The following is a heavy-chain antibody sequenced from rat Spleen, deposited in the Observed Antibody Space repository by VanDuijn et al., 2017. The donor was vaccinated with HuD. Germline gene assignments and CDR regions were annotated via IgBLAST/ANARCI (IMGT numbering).Heavy chain of an antibody. D-gene: IGHD1-11*01. CDR1: GFTFSNYY. CDR2: ISTNGGNI. Sequence: EVQLVESGGGLVRPGRSMKLSCAASGFTFSNYYMAWVRQAPTEGLEWVASISTNGGNIYHRDSVKGRFTISRDNAKSTLYLQMDSLRSEDTATYFCARDIYGGYSELGYFAYWGQGTLVTVSS. CDR3: ARDIYGGYSELGYFAY. V-gene: IGHV5-25*01. J-gene: IGHJ3*01.